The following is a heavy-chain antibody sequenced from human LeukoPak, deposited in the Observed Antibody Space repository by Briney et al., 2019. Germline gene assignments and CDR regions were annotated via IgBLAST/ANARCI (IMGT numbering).Heavy chain of an antibody. D-gene: IGHD5-18*01. CDR2: INQDGSEK. CDR3: ARLRYTYGKNFDY. V-gene: IGHV3-7*01. CDR1: GFPFRAYW. Sequence: GGSLRLSCAASGFPFRAYWMSWVRQAPGKGLEWVANINQDGSEKDYVDSVKGRFTISRDNARNSLYLQMNTLRAEDTAVYFCARLRYTYGKNFDYWGQGALVTVSS. J-gene: IGHJ4*02.